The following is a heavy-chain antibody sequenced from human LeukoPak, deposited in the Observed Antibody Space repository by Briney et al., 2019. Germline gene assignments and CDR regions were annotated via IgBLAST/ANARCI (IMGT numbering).Heavy chain of an antibody. CDR2: INPSGGST. Sequence: ASVKVSCKASGYTFSSYYMHWVRQAPGEGLEWMGIINPSGGSTSYAQKFKGRVTMTRDMSTSTVHMELSSLRSEDTAVYYCARGSGFQYRGITTNYYMDVWGKGTTVTVSS. D-gene: IGHD3-22*01. CDR1: GYTFSSYY. CDR3: ARGSGFQYRGITTNYYMDV. V-gene: IGHV1-46*01. J-gene: IGHJ6*03.